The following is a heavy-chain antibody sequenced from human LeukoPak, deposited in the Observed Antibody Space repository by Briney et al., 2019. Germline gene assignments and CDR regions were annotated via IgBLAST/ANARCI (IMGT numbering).Heavy chain of an antibody. V-gene: IGHV1-2*06. D-gene: IGHD4-17*01. CDR2: IYPSRGGT. Sequence: ASVKVSCKASGYTFTDYFIHWVRQAPGQGLEWMGRIYPSRGGTNYAQRFQGRVTMTRDTSISTAYMELARLTSDDAAVYYCTRERMRDYGDQFDFWGQGTLVTVSS. CDR1: GYTFTDYF. CDR3: TRERMRDYGDQFDF. J-gene: IGHJ4*02.